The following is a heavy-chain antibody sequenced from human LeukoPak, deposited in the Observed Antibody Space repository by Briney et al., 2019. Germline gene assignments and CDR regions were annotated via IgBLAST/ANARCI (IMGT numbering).Heavy chain of an antibody. D-gene: IGHD3-16*01. CDR2: IYYSGST. V-gene: IGHV4-30-4*01. CDR1: GGSISSGDYY. J-gene: IGHJ4*02. Sequence: PSETLSLNCTVSGGSISSGDYYWSWIRQPPGKGLEWIGYIYYSGSTYYNPSLKSRVTISVDTSKNQFSLKLSSVTAADTAVYYCARVLYDTDFDYWGQGTLVTVSS. CDR3: ARVLYDTDFDY.